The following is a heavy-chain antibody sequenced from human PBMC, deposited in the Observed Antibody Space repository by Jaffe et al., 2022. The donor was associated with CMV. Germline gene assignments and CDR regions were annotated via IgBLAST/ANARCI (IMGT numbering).Heavy chain of an antibody. D-gene: IGHD3-22*01. CDR3: ARGRTGSSGYHKKRLDLDY. J-gene: IGHJ4*02. CDR1: GFTFSSYG. CDR2: IWYDGSNK. Sequence: QVQLVESGGGVVQPGRSLRLSCAASGFTFSSYGMHWVRQAPGKGLEWVAVIWYDGSNKYYADSVKGRFTISRDNSKNTLYLQMNSLRAEDTAVYYCARGRTGSSGYHKKRLDLDYWGQGTLVTVSS. V-gene: IGHV3-33*08.